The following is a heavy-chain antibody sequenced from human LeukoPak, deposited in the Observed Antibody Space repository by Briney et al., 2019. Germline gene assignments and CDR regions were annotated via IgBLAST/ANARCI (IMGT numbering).Heavy chain of an antibody. CDR1: GGSINSYY. D-gene: IGHD3-22*01. CDR3: ARVDSSGYIGGYY. V-gene: IGHV4-59*12. J-gene: IGHJ4*02. Sequence: SETLSLTCTVSGGSINSYYWSWIRQPPGRGLEWIGSIHYSGSTSYNPSLRSRVTISVDKSKNQFSLKLSSVTAADTAVYYCARVDSSGYIGGYYWGQGTLVTVSS. CDR2: IHYSGST.